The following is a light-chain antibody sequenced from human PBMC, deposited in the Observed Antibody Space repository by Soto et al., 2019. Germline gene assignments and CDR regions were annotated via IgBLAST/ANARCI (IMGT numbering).Light chain of an antibody. CDR2: GAS. V-gene: IGKV3-15*01. CDR3: QQYHIWPPQYT. J-gene: IGKJ2*01. CDR1: QSVASN. Sequence: EIVMTQSPASLSVSPGDGATLSCRARQSVASNVAWYQQQPGQGPRLLIHGASTRAVGVPARFSGSGSGTDFTLTISSLQSEDFAVYYCQQYHIWPPQYTFGPGTKLQ.